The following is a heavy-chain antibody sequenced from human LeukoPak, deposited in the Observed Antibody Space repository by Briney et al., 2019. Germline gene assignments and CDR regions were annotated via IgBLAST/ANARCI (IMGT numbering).Heavy chain of an antibody. V-gene: IGHV1-18*01. CDR3: VLGDILTGYWAEYFPY. CDR2: ISGHNGNT. J-gene: IGHJ4*02. Sequence: ASVKVSCKTSGYTFTTYGLSWVRQARGQGLEWMGRISGHNGNTNYAHKFQGRVSMTTDTPTRTAYMELKSLRSDDTAVYYCVLGDILTGYWAEYFPYWGQGTLVTVSS. CDR1: GYTFTTYG. D-gene: IGHD3-9*01.